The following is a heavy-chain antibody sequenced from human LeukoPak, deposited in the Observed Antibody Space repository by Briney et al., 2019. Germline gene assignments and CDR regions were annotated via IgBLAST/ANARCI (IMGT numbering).Heavy chain of an antibody. J-gene: IGHJ4*02. CDR2: ISYDGSNK. V-gene: IGHV3-30-3*01. D-gene: IGHD3-22*01. CDR3: AREGPEYDSSGYYYALDY. Sequence: GGSLRLSCAASGFTFSSYAMHWVRQAPGKGLEWVAVISYDGSNKYYVDSVKGRFTISRDNSKNTLYLQMNSLRAEDTAVYYCAREGPEYDSSGYYYALDYWGQGTLVTVSS. CDR1: GFTFSSYA.